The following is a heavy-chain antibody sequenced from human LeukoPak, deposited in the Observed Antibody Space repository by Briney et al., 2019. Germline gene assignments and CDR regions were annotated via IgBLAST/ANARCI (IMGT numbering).Heavy chain of an antibody. V-gene: IGHV4-39*01. CDR2: IYYSGST. Sequence: AETLSLTCTVSVGSISRSSYYWGWIRQPPGKGLEWIGSIYYSGSTYYNPSLKSRVTISVDTSKNQFSLKLSSVTAADTAVYYCARPMVRGVKSDAFDIWGQGTMVTVSS. D-gene: IGHD3-10*01. CDR1: VGSISRSSYY. CDR3: ARPMVRGVKSDAFDI. J-gene: IGHJ3*02.